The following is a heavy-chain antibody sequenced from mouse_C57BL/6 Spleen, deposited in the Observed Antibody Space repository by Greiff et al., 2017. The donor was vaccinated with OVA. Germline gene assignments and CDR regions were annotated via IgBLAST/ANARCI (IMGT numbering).Heavy chain of an antibody. D-gene: IGHD1-1*01. V-gene: IGHV3-6*01. CDR3: AREDLLRYYAMDY. CDR2: ISYDGSN. Sequence: ESGPGLVKPSQSLSLTCSVTGYSITSGYYWNWIRQFPGNKLEWMGYISYDGSNNYNPSLKNRISITRDTSKNQFFLKLNSVTTEDTATYYCAREDLLRYYAMDYWGQGTSGTVSS. CDR1: GYSITSGYY. J-gene: IGHJ4*01.